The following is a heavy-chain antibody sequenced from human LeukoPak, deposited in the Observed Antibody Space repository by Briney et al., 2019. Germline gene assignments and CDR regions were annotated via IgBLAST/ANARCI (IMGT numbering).Heavy chain of an antibody. D-gene: IGHD1-26*01. CDR1: GYTFTSYY. V-gene: IGHV1-46*01. J-gene: IGHJ4*02. CDR3: ARDKTVIVGATTLLPYALDY. CDR2: INPSGGST. Sequence: ASVKVSCKASGYTFTSYYMHWVRQAPGQGLEWMGIINPSGGSTSYAQKFQGRVTMTRDTSTSTVYMELSSLRSEDTAVYYCARDKTVIVGATTLLPYALDYWGQGTLVTVSS.